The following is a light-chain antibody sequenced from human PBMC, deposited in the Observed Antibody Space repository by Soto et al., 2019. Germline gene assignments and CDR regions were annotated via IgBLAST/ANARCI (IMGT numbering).Light chain of an antibody. CDR2: DTS. Sequence: EVVIGQSPSTLSFSPLEGPTLSRSNSQGIGDTLAWYQHKPGQTPRLLIYDTSTRATGVPTRFSGSRSGAEFTLTINSLQSEDFAVYYCQQYNNWPFITFGQGTRLEIK. CDR1: QGIGDT. V-gene: IGKV3-15*01. J-gene: IGKJ5*01. CDR3: QQYNNWPFIT.